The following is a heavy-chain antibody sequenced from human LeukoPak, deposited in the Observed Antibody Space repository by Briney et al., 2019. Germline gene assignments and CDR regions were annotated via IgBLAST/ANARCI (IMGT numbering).Heavy chain of an antibody. J-gene: IGHJ6*02. CDR3: ARRRRLGYSYYYGMDV. CDR1: GGSISSYY. CDR2: IYYSGST. V-gene: IGHV4-59*08. Sequence: SETLSLTCTVSGGSISSYYWSWIRQPPGKGLEWIGYIYYSGSTNHNPSLKSRVTISVDTPKNQFSLKLSSVTAADTAVYYCARRRRLGYSYYYGMDVWGQGTTVTVSS.